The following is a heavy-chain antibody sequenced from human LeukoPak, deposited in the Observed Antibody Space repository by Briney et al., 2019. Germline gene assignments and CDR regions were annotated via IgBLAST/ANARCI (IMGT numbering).Heavy chain of an antibody. D-gene: IGHD5-18*01. V-gene: IGHV4-4*02. CDR2: IYHSGST. J-gene: IGHJ2*01. CDR1: GGSISSSNW. CDR3: ARDSTRYSYGPGYFDL. Sequence: PSGTLSLTCAVSGGSISSSNWWSWVRQPPGKGLEWIGEIYHSGSTNYNPSLKSRVTISVDKSKNQFSLKLSSVTAADTAVYYCARDSTRYSYGPGYFDLWGRGTLVTVSS.